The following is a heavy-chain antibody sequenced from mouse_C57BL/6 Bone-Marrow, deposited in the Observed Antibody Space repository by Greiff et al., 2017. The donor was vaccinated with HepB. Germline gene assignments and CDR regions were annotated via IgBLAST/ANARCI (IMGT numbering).Heavy chain of an antibody. D-gene: IGHD1-1*01. Sequence: QVQLKESGAELVRPGTSVKVSCKASGYAFTNYLIEWVKQRPGQGLEWIGVINPGSGGTNYNEKFKGKATLTADKSSSTAYMQLSSLTSEDSAVYFCASGRVTTVVADFDYWGQGTTLTVSS. CDR1: GYAFTNYL. V-gene: IGHV1-54*01. CDR2: INPGSGGT. CDR3: ASGRVTTVVADFDY. J-gene: IGHJ2*01.